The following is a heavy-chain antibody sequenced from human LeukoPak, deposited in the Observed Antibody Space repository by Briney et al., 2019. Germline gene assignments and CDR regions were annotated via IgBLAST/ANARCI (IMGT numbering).Heavy chain of an antibody. D-gene: IGHD2-15*01. CDR3: ARVHCSGGSCYSDNWFDP. CDR1: GGSISSYY. J-gene: IGHJ5*02. Sequence: PSETLSLTCTASGGSISSYYWSWIRQPPGKGLEWIGYIYYSGSTNYNPSLKSRVTISVDTSKNQFSLKLSSVTAADTAVYYCARVHCSGGSCYSDNWFDPWGQGTLVTVSS. CDR2: IYYSGST. V-gene: IGHV4-59*01.